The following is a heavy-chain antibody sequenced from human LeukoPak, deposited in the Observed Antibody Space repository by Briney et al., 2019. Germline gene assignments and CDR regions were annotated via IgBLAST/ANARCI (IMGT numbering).Heavy chain of an antibody. V-gene: IGHV3-9*01. CDR2: ISWNSNSI. CDR1: GFTFDDYA. D-gene: IGHD3-10*01. CDR3: AKWDAVRGYDY. Sequence: GRSLRLSCAASGFTFDDYAMHWVRQAPGKGLEWVSGISWNSNSIGYADSVKGRFTISRDNAKNSLYLQMNSLRAEDTAFYYCAKWDAVRGYDYWGQGTLVTVSS. J-gene: IGHJ4*02.